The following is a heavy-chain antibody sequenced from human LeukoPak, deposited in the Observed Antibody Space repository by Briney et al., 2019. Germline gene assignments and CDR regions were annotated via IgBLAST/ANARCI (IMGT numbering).Heavy chain of an antibody. Sequence: ASVTVAGKATGYTFTSYYMHWVRQAPGQGGGWKGWINTNGGGTNYAQKFQRRVTMTRDTSISTAYMDLSRLRSDDTAVYYCAREGYCSSPSCYFWFDPWGQGTPVTVSS. CDR2: INTNGGGT. V-gene: IGHV1-2*02. CDR3: AREGYCSSPSCYFWFDP. CDR1: GYTFTSYY. D-gene: IGHD2-2*01. J-gene: IGHJ5*02.